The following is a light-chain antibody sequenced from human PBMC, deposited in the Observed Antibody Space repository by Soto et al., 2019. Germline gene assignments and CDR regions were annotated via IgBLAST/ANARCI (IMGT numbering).Light chain of an antibody. CDR3: QQANIFPFT. CDR2: AAS. Sequence: DIQMTQSPSSVSASVGDSVNITCRASQYISTLLAWYQQKPGSAPKLLISAASSLQSGVPSRFSGSGSGTDFTLTIYSLQPEDFATYYCQQANIFPFTFGQGTKVDIK. J-gene: IGKJ2*01. V-gene: IGKV1-12*01. CDR1: QYISTL.